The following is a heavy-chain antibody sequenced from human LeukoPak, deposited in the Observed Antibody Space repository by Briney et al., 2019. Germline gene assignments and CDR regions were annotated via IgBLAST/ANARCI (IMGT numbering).Heavy chain of an antibody. J-gene: IGHJ4*02. D-gene: IGHD2-21*02. CDR2: SGSGGST. V-gene: IGHV3-23*01. CDR1: GFTFSSYA. Sequence: GGSLRLSCAASGFTFSSYAMSWVRQAPGKGLEWVSASGSGGSTYYADSVKGRFTISRDNSKNTLYLQMNSLRAEDTAVYYCAGAIVVVTDGSFDYWGQGTLVTVSP. CDR3: AGAIVVVTDGSFDY.